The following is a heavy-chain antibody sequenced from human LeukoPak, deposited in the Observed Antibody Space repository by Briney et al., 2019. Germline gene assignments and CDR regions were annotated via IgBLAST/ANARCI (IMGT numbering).Heavy chain of an antibody. J-gene: IGHJ4*02. Sequence: ASVKVSCKASGYTFTSYGISWVRQAPGQGLEWMGWISAYNGNTNYAQKLQGRVTMTTGTSTSTAYMELRSLRSDDTAVYYCARGVSMITFGGVIALAYWGQGTLVTVSS. CDR2: ISAYNGNT. CDR1: GYTFTSYG. D-gene: IGHD3-16*02. CDR3: ARGVSMITFGGVIALAY. V-gene: IGHV1-18*01.